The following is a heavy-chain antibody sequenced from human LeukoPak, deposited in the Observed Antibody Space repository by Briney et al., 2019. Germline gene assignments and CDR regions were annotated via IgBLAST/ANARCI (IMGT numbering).Heavy chain of an antibody. D-gene: IGHD3-10*01. Sequence: GGSLRLSCAASGFIFSSYGMHWVRQAPGKGLEWVSAISASGGRTYYADSVKGRFTISRDNAKNSLYLQMNSLRAEDTAVYYCARALWSGPVYYGMDVWGQGTTVTVSS. J-gene: IGHJ6*02. CDR2: ISASGGRT. V-gene: IGHV3-23*01. CDR3: ARALWSGPVYYGMDV. CDR1: GFIFSSYG.